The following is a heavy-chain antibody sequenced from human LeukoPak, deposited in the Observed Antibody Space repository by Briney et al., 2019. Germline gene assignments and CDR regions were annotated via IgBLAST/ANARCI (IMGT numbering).Heavy chain of an antibody. Sequence: TSETLSLTCTVSGGSISSSSYYWGWIRQPPGKGLEWIGSIYYSGSTNYNPSLKSRVTISVDTSKNQFSLKLSSVTAADTAVYYCARGSGYYYPHFDYWGQGTLVTVSS. J-gene: IGHJ4*02. CDR1: GGSISSSSYY. V-gene: IGHV4-39*07. D-gene: IGHD3-22*01. CDR2: IYYSGST. CDR3: ARGSGYYYPHFDY.